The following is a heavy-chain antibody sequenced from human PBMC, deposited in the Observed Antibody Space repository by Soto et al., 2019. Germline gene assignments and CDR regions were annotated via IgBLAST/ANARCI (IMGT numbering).Heavy chain of an antibody. CDR1: GGSISKFY. CDR3: VRDGSKTLRDWFDP. CDR2: VYATGTT. V-gene: IGHV4-4*07. J-gene: IGHJ5*02. Sequence: SETLSLTCSVSGGSISKFYWSWIRNTAGKGLEWMGRVYATGTTDYNPSLRSRVAMSVDISRKTFSLRLTSVTAADTGMYYCVRDGSKTLRDWFDPWGQGKLVTVS. D-gene: IGHD3-10*01.